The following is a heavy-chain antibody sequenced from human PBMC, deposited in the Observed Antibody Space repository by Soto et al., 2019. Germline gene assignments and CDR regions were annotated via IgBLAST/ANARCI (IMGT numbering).Heavy chain of an antibody. V-gene: IGHV1-3*01. Sequence: QVQLVQSGAEVKRPGASVKFSCKTSGYTFTSYALHWVRQAPGQGLEWRGWSNAGNGNKKYSQKFRGRVTLSSDRPASTAYMELSGLRSEDTAVYYCARGGGWVGDPSFDSWGQGTLVTVSS. CDR2: SNAGNGNK. CDR1: GYTFTSYA. D-gene: IGHD3-16*01. CDR3: ARGGGWVGDPSFDS. J-gene: IGHJ4*02.